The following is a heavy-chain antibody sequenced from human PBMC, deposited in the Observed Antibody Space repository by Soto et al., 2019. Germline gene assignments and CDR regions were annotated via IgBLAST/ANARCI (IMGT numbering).Heavy chain of an antibody. CDR1: GGTFSSYA. CDR2: IIPIFGTA. J-gene: IGHJ6*02. D-gene: IGHD3-16*02. Sequence: SVKVSCKASGGTFSSYAISWVRQAPGQGLEWMGGIIPIFGTANYAQKFQGRVAITADESTSTAYMELSSLRSEDTAVYYCARLVGPVWGSYRFEDADGMDVWGQGTTVTVSS. CDR3: ARLVGPVWGSYRFEDADGMDV. V-gene: IGHV1-69*13.